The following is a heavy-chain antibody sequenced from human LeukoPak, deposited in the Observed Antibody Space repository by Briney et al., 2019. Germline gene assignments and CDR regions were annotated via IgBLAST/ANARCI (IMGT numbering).Heavy chain of an antibody. J-gene: IGHJ5*02. CDR3: ARGEVVVAATSDYYWFDP. V-gene: IGHV1-8*01. CDR1: GYTFTSYD. D-gene: IGHD2-15*01. CDR2: MNPNSGNT. Sequence: GASVKVSCKAPGYTFTSYDINWVRQATGQGLEWMGWMNPNSGNTGYAQKFQGRVTMTRNTSISTAYMELSSLRSEDTAVYYCARGEVVVAATSDYYWFDPWGQGTLVTVSS.